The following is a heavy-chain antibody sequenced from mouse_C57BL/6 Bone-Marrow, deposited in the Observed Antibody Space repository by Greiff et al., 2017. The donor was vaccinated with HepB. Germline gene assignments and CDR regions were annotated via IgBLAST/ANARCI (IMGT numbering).Heavy chain of an antibody. Sequence: QVQLQQSGAELARPGASVKLSCKASGYTFTSYGISWVKQRTGQGLEWIGEIYPRSGNTYYNEKFKGKATLTADKSSSTAYMELLSLTSEDSAVYFCARSTLGYAMDYWGQGTSVTVSS. J-gene: IGHJ4*01. CDR3: ARSTLGYAMDY. CDR2: IYPRSGNT. D-gene: IGHD4-1*01. V-gene: IGHV1-81*01. CDR1: GYTFTSYG.